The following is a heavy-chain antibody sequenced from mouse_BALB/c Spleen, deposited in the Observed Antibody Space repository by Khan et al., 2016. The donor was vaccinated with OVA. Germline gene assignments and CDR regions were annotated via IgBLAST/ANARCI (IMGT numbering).Heavy chain of an antibody. CDR2: IYPGDGDT. CDR1: GYTFTSYS. D-gene: IGHD1-1*02. J-gene: IGHJ4*01. V-gene: IGHV1-87*01. Sequence: VQLQQSGAELARPGASVKLSCKASGYTFTSYSMQWVKQRPGQGLEWIGDIYPGDGDTRYTQKFKDKATLTADKSSSTAYMQLSSLASEDSAVSYDAGGIPYDYAKDYWGQGTTVTVSS. CDR3: AGGIPYDYAKDY.